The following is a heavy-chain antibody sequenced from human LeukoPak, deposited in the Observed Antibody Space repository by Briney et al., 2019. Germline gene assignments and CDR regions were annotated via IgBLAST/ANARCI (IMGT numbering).Heavy chain of an antibody. CDR1: GFTFGDYA. J-gene: IGHJ4*02. CDR3: ARGSGYDFWYFDY. CDR2: IRSKAYGATT. D-gene: IGHD5-12*01. V-gene: IGHV3-49*03. Sequence: GGSLRLSCTASGFTFGDYAMSWFRQAPGKGLEWVGFIRSKAYGATTEYAASVKGRFTISRDDSKSIAYLQMNSLKTEDTAVYYCARGSGYDFWYFDYWGQGTLVTVSS.